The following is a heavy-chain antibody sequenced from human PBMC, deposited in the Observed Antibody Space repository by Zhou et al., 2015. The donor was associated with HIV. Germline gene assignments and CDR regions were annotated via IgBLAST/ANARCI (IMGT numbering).Heavy chain of an antibody. CDR1: GGTFSSYA. CDR2: IIPIFGTA. CDR3: ARDTSPTVTNPGMAYFDY. D-gene: IGHD4-17*01. V-gene: IGHV1-69*01. J-gene: IGHJ4*02. Sequence: QVQLVQSGAEVKKPGSSVKVSCKASGGTFSSYAISWVRQAPGQGLEWMGGIIPIFGTANYAQKFQGRVTITADESTSTAYMELSSLRSEDTAVYYCARDTSPTVTNPGMAYFDYWGQGTLVTVSS.